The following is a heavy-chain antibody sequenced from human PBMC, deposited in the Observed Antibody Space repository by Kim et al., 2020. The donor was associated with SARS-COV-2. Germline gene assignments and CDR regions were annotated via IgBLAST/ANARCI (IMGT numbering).Heavy chain of an antibody. CDR1: GGSFSGYY. Sequence: SETLSLTCAVYGGSFSGYYWSWIRQPPGKGLEWIGEINHSGSTNYNPSLKSRVTISVDTSKNQFSLKLSSVTAADTAVYYCARGVGPYYYDSSRYYYFDYWGQGTLVTVSS. D-gene: IGHD3-22*01. J-gene: IGHJ4*02. V-gene: IGHV4-34*01. CDR3: ARGVGPYYYDSSRYYYFDY. CDR2: INHSGST.